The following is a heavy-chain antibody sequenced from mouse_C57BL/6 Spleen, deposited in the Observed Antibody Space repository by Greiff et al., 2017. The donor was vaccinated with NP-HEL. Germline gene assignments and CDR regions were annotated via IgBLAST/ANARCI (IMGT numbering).Heavy chain of an antibody. CDR3: ASGDYDYFDY. CDR1: GYTFTSYW. Sequence: QVQLKQPGAELVRPGSSVKLSCKASGYTFTSYWMHWVKQRPIQGLEWIGNIDPSDSETHYNQKFKDKATLTVDKSSSTAYMQLSSLTSEDSAVYYCASGDYDYFDYWGQGTTLTVSS. J-gene: IGHJ2*01. CDR2: IDPSDSET. V-gene: IGHV1-52*01. D-gene: IGHD2-4*01.